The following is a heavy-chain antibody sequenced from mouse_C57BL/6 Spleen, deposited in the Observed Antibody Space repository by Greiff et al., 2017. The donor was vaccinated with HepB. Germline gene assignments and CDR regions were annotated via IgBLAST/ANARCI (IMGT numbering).Heavy chain of an antibody. D-gene: IGHD2-4*01. V-gene: IGHV5-17*01. J-gene: IGHJ1*03. CDR2: ISSGSSTI. CDR3: ARNDYDVDWYFDV. CDR1: GFTFSDYG. Sequence: EVKLMESGGGLVKPGGSLKLSCAASGFTFSDYGMHWVRQAPEKGLEWVAYISSGSSTIYYADTVKGRFTISRDNAKNTLFLQMTSLRSEDTAMYYCARNDYDVDWYFDVWGTGTTVTVSS.